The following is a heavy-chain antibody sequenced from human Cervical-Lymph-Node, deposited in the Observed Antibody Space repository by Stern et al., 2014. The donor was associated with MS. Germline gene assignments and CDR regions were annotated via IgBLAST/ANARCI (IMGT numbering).Heavy chain of an antibody. V-gene: IGHV1-69*01. D-gene: IGHD3-16*01. Sequence: VQLVESGAEMRKPGSSVRVSCKASGGTFSTYAISWVRQAPGQGLEWMGGISPMFGRASYAQKVQGSVTITADESTSTVYMGLTSLRSEGTGVYCCAKERDNSYAFDSWGQGTLLTVSS. CDR2: ISPMFGRA. CDR3: AKERDNSYAFDS. CDR1: GGTFSTYA. J-gene: IGHJ4*02.